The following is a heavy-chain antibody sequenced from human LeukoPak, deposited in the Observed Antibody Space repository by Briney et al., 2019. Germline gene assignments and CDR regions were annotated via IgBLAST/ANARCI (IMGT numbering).Heavy chain of an antibody. CDR2: IIPILGTA. CDR1: GGTFSSYA. CDR3: ARGGDYRQTYYYYGMDV. J-gene: IGHJ6*02. D-gene: IGHD2-21*02. Sequence: ASVKVSCKASGGTFSSYAISWVRQAPGRGLEWMGGIIPILGTANYAQKFQGRVTITADESTSTAYMELSSLRSEDTAVYYCARGGDYRQTYYYYGMDVWGQGTTVTVSS. V-gene: IGHV1-69*13.